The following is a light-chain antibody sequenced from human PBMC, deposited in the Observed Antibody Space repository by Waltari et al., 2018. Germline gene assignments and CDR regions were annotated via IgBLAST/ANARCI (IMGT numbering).Light chain of an antibody. CDR1: SSDVGGYNF. J-gene: IGLJ3*02. V-gene: IGLV2-23*02. CDR3: CAYVGYSTWV. CDR2: EIS. Sequence: SALTQPASVSASPGQSITISCTGTSSDVGGYNFVSWYQQHPGKAPHVIIFEISKRPSAISNRFSGSKSGNTASLTISGLQAEDEANYYCCAYVGYSTWVFGGGTKLTVV.